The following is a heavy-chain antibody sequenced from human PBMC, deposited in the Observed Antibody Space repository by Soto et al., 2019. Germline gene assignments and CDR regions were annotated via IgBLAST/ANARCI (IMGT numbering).Heavy chain of an antibody. CDR3: AKGNILLERLGAFDI. Sequence: EVQLLESGGGLVQPGGSLRLSCAASGFTFSNYGMSWVRQAPGKGLEWVSGISGGGGSTYYADSVKGRFTTSRDNSKKTLYLQMNSLRAEDTAVYFCAKGNILLERLGAFDIWGQGTMVTVSS. D-gene: IGHD1-1*01. CDR2: ISGGGGST. V-gene: IGHV3-23*01. CDR1: GFTFSNYG. J-gene: IGHJ3*02.